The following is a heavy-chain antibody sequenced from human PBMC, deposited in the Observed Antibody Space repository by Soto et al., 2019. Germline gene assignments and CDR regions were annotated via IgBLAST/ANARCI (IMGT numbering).Heavy chain of an antibody. CDR3: TTQGFGGLHGLVDV. Sequence: SETLSLTCTVSGGSISSSSYFWGWIRQPPGKGLEWIGSIYYSGSTYYNPSLKSRVTVSVDTSKNQFSLKLSSVTAADTAVYYCTTQGFGGLHGLVDVWGQGTTVTVSS. D-gene: IGHD3-10*01. CDR2: IYYSGST. CDR1: GGSISSSSYF. J-gene: IGHJ6*02. V-gene: IGHV4-39*01.